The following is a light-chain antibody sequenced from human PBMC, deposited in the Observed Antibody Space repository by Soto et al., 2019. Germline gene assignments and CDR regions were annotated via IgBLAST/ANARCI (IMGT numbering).Light chain of an antibody. J-gene: IGLJ1*01. CDR1: SSDVGGYNY. CDR3: SSYTSSSTRV. CDR2: DVS. V-gene: IGLV2-14*01. Sequence: QPVLTQPASVSGSPGQSITISCTGTSSDVGGYNYVSWYQQHPGKAPKLMIYDVSNRPSGVSNRFSGSKSGNTASLTISGLQAEGEADYYCSSYTSSSTRVFGTGTKVTVL.